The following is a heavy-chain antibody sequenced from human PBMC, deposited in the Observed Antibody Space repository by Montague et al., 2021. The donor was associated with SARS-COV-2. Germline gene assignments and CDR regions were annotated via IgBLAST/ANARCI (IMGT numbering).Heavy chain of an antibody. CDR3: AGFAYRLLFIASYHGMDV. D-gene: IGHD2-2*01. CDR1: GGSFSGYY. Sequence: SETLSLTCAVYGGSFSGYYWSWICQPQGQGLEWIGEISHSGSTNYNQSLKSRVTISIDTSKNQFSLKLSPVTVADTAVSYCAGFAYRLLFIASYHGMDVWGQGTTVTVSS. CDR2: ISHSGST. V-gene: IGHV4-34*01. J-gene: IGHJ6*02.